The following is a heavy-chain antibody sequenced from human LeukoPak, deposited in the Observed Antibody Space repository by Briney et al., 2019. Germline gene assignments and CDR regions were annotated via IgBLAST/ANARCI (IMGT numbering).Heavy chain of an antibody. D-gene: IGHD6-19*01. J-gene: IGHJ4*02. CDR2: ISSSSSYI. CDR1: GFTFSGYS. CDR3: ARDRSDRLAVAGTSAFDY. Sequence: GGSLRLSCAASGFTFSGYSMNWVRQAPGKGLEWVSSISSSSSYIYYADSVKGRFTISRDNAKNSLYLQMNSLRAEDTAVYYCARDRSDRLAVAGTSAFDYWGQGTLVTVSS. V-gene: IGHV3-21*01.